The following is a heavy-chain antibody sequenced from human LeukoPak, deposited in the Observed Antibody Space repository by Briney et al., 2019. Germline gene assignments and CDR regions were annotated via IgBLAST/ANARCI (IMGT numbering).Heavy chain of an antibody. Sequence: GASVKVSCKASGYTFTSYGISWVRQAPGQGFEWMGWISAYNGNTNYAQKLQGRVTMTTDTSTTIAYMELRSLRSDDTAVYYCARSITGTTPGAFDIWGQGTMVTVSS. D-gene: IGHD1-7*01. CDR3: ARSITGTTPGAFDI. V-gene: IGHV1-18*01. CDR2: ISAYNGNT. CDR1: GYTFTSYG. J-gene: IGHJ3*02.